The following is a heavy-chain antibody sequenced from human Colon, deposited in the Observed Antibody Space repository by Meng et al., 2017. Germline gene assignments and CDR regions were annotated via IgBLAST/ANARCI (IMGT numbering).Heavy chain of an antibody. CDR1: GFSISSSLY. Sequence: SETLSLTCGVSGFSISSSLYWGWIRQPPGEGLEWIGSIYHSGSTYYNPSLKSRVTISVDTSKNQFSLKLTSVTAADTAVYYCARVSSSDWYGVGFDYWGQGILVTVSS. CDR3: ARVSSSDWYGVGFDY. J-gene: IGHJ4*02. CDR2: IYHSGST. V-gene: IGHV4-38-2*01. D-gene: IGHD2-2*01.